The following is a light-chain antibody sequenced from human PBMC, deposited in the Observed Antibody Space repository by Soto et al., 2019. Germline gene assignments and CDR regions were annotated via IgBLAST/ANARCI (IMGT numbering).Light chain of an antibody. CDR2: GAS. CDR3: QQYGRSPT. Sequence: EIVMAQSPPTLPASPGQRVTLSCRASQSVSSNYVAWHQQKPGQAPRLLIYGASSRATGIPDRFSGSGSGTDFTLTISRLEPEDFAVYYCQQYGRSPTFGQGTKVDI. J-gene: IGKJ1*01. V-gene: IGKV3-20*01. CDR1: QSVSSNY.